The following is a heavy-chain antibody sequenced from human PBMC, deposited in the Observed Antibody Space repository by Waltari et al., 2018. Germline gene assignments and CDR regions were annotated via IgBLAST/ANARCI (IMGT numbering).Heavy chain of an antibody. CDR2: SIPIFGTP. V-gene: IGHV1-69*13. Sequence: QVQLVQSGAEVKKPGSSVKVSCKASGGTFSSYAISWVRQAPGQGLEWMGRSIPIFGTPNYAQRFKGRVTITEDKSTSTAYMELSRLRSEDTAVYYCASLVGTSGGDYWGQGTLVTVSS. J-gene: IGHJ4*02. CDR3: ASLVGTSGGDY. D-gene: IGHD3-16*01. CDR1: GGTFSSYA.